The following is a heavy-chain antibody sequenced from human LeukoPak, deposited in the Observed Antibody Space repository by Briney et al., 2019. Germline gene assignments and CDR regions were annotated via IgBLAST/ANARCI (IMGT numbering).Heavy chain of an antibody. Sequence: SETLSLTCTVSGDSITTSYWSWIRQPPGKGLEWIGYIYYSGNTNYNPSLRSRVTISVDTSKSQFSLHLTSVTAADTAVYYCANAREPHYRGVYYYFESWGQGTLVTVSS. J-gene: IGHJ4*02. V-gene: IGHV4-59*01. CDR2: IYYSGNT. D-gene: IGHD1-26*01. CDR3: ANAREPHYRGVYYYFES. CDR1: GDSITTSY.